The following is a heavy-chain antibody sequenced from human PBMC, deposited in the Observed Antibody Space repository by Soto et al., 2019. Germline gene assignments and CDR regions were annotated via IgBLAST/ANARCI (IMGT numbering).Heavy chain of an antibody. CDR1: GFTFSSYG. V-gene: IGHV3-33*01. Sequence: QVQLVESGGGVVQPGRSLRLSCAASGFTFSSYGMHWVRQAPGKGLEWVAVIWYDGSNKYYADSVKGRFTISRDNSKNTVYLQMNSLRAEDTAVYYCARGDGFSSGWYMDYWGQGTLVTVSS. J-gene: IGHJ4*02. CDR3: ARGDGFSSGWYMDY. CDR2: IWYDGSNK. D-gene: IGHD6-19*01.